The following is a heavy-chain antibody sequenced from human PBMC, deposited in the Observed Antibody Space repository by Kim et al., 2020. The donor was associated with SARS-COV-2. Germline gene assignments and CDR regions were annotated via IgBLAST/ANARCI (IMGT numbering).Heavy chain of an antibody. D-gene: IGHD3-22*01. CDR3: AKFSSVYYDSSGYYHYYYYYYGMDV. CDR2: ISGSGGST. CDR1: GFTFSSYA. Sequence: GGSLRLSCAASGFTFSSYAMSWVRQAPGKGLEWVSAISGSGGSTYYADSVKGRFTISRDNSKNTLYLQMNSLRAEDTAVYYCAKFSSVYYDSSGYYHYYYYYYGMDVWGQGTTVTVSS. J-gene: IGHJ6*02. V-gene: IGHV3-23*01.